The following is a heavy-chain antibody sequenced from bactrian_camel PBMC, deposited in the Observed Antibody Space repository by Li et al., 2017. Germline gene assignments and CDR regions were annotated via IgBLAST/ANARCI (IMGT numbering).Heavy chain of an antibody. CDR3: AAGPDDYCTTYRRASNV. Sequence: VQLVESGGGSVQAGGSLRLSCTKSGLPYGVFCMAWFRQSPGKEREGVAAIYTGGSDTYYADSVKSRFTISQDNTENILYLQMNDLKPEDTALYICAAGPDDYCTTYRRASNVWGQGTQVTVS. V-gene: IGHV3S6*01. D-gene: IGHD4*01. CDR2: IYTGGSDT. J-gene: IGHJ4*01. CDR1: GLPYGVFC.